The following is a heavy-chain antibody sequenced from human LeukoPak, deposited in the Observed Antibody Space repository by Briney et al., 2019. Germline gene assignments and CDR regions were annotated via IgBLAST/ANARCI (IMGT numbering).Heavy chain of an antibody. V-gene: IGHV3-48*04. CDR3: ARDFGEDYGDSRDAFDI. J-gene: IGHJ3*02. CDR2: ISSSSSTI. D-gene: IGHD4-17*01. CDR1: GFTFSSYS. Sequence: QPGGSLRLSCETSGFTFSSYSMNWVRQAPGKGLEWVSYISSSSSTIYYADSVKGRFTISRDNAKNSLYLQMNSLRAEDTAVYYCARDFGEDYGDSRDAFDIWGQGTMVTVSS.